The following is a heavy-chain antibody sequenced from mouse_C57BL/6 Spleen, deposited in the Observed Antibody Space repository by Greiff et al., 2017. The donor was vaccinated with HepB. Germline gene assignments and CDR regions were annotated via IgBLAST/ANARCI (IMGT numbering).Heavy chain of an antibody. D-gene: IGHD2-2*01. CDR2: IDPSDSYT. J-gene: IGHJ4*01. CDR1: GYTFTSYW. Sequence: QVQLKQPGAELVMPGASVKLSCKASGYTFTSYWMHWVKQRPGQGLEWIGEIDPSDSYTNYNQKFKGKSTLTVDKSSSTAYMQLSSLTSEDSAVYYCARWSGYGDYYAMDYWGQGTSVTVSS. V-gene: IGHV1-69*01. CDR3: ARWSGYGDYYAMDY.